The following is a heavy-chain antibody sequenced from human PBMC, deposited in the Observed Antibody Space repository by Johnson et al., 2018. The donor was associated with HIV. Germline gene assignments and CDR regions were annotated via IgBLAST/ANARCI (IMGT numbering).Heavy chain of an antibody. J-gene: IGHJ3*02. CDR1: GFSFDDYA. D-gene: IGHD3-10*01. V-gene: IGHV3-9*01. CDR2: ISCNSGRI. Sequence: VQLVESGGGLEQPGRSLRLSCAASGFSFDDYAMHWVRQAPGKGLEWVSGISCNSGRIAYADSVKGRFTISRDNSKNTLFLQMNSLRAEDTAVYYCAKDLSAELLWFIRDAFDIWGQGTMVTVYS. CDR3: AKDLSAELLWFIRDAFDI.